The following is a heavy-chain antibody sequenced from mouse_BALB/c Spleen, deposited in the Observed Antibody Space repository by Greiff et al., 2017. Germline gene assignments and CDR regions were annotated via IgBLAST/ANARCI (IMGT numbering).Heavy chain of an antibody. CDR1: GFTFSSFG. CDR3: ARSRGYDCFDY. CDR2: ISSGSSTI. J-gene: IGHJ2*01. Sequence: DVHLVESGGGLVQPGGSRKLSCAASGFTFSSFGMHWVRQAPEKGLEWVAYISSGSSTIYYADTVKGRFTISRDNPKNTLFLQMTSLRSEDTAMYYCARSRGYDCFDYWGQGTTLTVSS. V-gene: IGHV5-17*02. D-gene: IGHD2-2*01.